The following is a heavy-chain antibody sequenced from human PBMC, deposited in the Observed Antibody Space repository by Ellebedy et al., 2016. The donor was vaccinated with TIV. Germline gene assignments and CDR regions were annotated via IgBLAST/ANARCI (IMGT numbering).Heavy chain of an antibody. D-gene: IGHD6-13*01. CDR3: ARTSGYNGNWGLDL. Sequence: GESLKISCQVFGYSFTSYWVGWVRQLPGKGLEWMGIILPANSDIRSSPSFEGQVTISADKSIRTAYLQWSSLKASDTAIYYCARTSGYNGNWGLDLWGQGTLVTVSS. J-gene: IGHJ5*02. CDR1: GYSFTSYW. CDR2: ILPANSDI. V-gene: IGHV5-51*01.